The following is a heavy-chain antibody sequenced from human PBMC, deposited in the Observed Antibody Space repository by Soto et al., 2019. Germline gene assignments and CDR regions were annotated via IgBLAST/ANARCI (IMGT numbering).Heavy chain of an antibody. Sequence: GGSMRLSYAASGFTFSSYAMSWVRQAPGKGLEWVSAISGSGGSTYYADSVKGRFTISRDNSKNTLYLQMNSLRAEDTAVYYCAKSVQQLPAALDIWGQGTMVTVSS. J-gene: IGHJ3*02. CDR1: GFTFSSYA. CDR2: ISGSGGST. CDR3: AKSVQQLPAALDI. D-gene: IGHD6-13*01. V-gene: IGHV3-23*01.